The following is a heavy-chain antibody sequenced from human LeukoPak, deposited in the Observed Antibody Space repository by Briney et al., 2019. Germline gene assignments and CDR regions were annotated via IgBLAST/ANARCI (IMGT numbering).Heavy chain of an antibody. CDR3: ARDLVGATRWFDP. D-gene: IGHD1-26*01. CDR1: RFTFSSYG. J-gene: IGHJ5*02. V-gene: IGHV3-21*01. Sequence: GGSLRLSCAASRFTFSSYGMHWVRQAPGKGLEWVSSISSSSSYIYYADSVKGRFTISRDNAKNSLYLQMNSLRAEDTAVYHCARDLVGATRWFDPWGQGTLVTVSS. CDR2: ISSSSSYI.